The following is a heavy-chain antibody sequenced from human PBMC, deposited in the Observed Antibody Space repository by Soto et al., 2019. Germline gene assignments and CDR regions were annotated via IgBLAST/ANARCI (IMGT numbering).Heavy chain of an antibody. D-gene: IGHD6-13*01. V-gene: IGHV1-69*01. CDR3: ASSAGLDHLLNYYGLNV. J-gene: IGHJ6*02. CDR1: GGTFTSTA. CDR2: IIPGLGTP. Sequence: QVLLVQSSAEVKKPGSSVKVSCKASGGTFTSTAFSWVRQAPGQGLEWMGGIIPGLGTPNYAQKFQARLTVTADASTTTVHMELSSLRSDDTDVYYCASSAGLDHLLNYYGLNVWGQGTPVTVSS.